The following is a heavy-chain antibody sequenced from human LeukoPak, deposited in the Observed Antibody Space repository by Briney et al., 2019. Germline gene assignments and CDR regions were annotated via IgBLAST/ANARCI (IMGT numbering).Heavy chain of an antibody. V-gene: IGHV4-39*07. CDR3: ARFYCSSTSCYGFFDY. D-gene: IGHD2-2*01. J-gene: IGHJ4*02. CDR2: IYYTGNT. Sequence: SDTLSLTCTVSGDSISTSKSYWGWIRQPPLKGLEWIGSIYYTGNTYYNASLKSRVTISVDTSKNQFSLKLSSVTAADTAVYYCARFYCSSTSCYGFFDYWGQGTLVTVSS. CDR1: GDSISTSKSY.